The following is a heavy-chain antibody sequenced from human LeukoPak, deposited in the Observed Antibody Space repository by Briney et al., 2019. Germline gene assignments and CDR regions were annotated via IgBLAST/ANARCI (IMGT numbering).Heavy chain of an antibody. CDR2: IRCKANNYAK. V-gene: IGHV3-73*01. J-gene: IGHJ4*02. Sequence: GGSLKLSCAASGFTFSGSAMHWVRQASGKGLEWVGRIRCKANNYAKAYAASVKGRFTISRDDSKNTAFLEMNSLKTEDTAVYYCTRHGKDDFWSGYWEAFDYWGQGTLVTVPT. CDR3: TRHGKDDFWSGYWEAFDY. CDR1: GFTFSGSA. D-gene: IGHD3-3*01.